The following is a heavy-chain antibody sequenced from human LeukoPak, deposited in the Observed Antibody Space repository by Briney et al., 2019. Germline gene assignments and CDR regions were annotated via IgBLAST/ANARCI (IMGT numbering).Heavy chain of an antibody. CDR3: ARATISYCTNGFCSPAGGYFFDF. J-gene: IGHJ4*02. CDR2: IFDSGST. CDR1: SGSISGFY. D-gene: IGHD2-8*01. V-gene: IGHV4-59*01. Sequence: SETLSLTCTVSSGSISGFYWSWIRQFPGKGLEGIGYIFDSGSTKYNPSLEKRVTISVDTSKNQFSLNLRSVTAADTAVYYCARATISYCTNGFCSPAGGYFFDFWGQGTLVTVSS.